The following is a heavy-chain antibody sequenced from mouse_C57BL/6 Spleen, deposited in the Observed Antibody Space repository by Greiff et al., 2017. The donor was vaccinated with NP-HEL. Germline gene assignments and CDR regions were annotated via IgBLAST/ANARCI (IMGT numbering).Heavy chain of an antibody. D-gene: IGHD2-3*01. V-gene: IGHV1-53*01. CDR3: ARYDRYYYAMDY. CDR1: GYTFTSYW. J-gene: IGHJ4*01. Sequence: QVQLKQPGTELVKPGASVKLSCKASGYTFTSYWMHWVKQRPGQGLEWIGNINPSNGGTNYNEKFKSKATLTVDKSSSTAYMQLSSLTSEDSAVYYCARYDRYYYAMDYWGQGTSVTVSS. CDR2: INPSNGGT.